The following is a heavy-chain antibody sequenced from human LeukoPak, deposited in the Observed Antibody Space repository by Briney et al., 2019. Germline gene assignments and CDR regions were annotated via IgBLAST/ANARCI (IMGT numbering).Heavy chain of an antibody. CDR3: ARSLPYGTTWYGRSDF. J-gene: IGHJ4*02. D-gene: IGHD6-13*01. CDR2: INGDSTEP. Sequence: GGSLRLSCAASGFTFSTSWMHWVRRAPGKGLMWVSRINGDSTEPTYGESVRGRFTISRDNAMNSLYLQMNSLRAEDTAIYYCARSLPYGTTWYGRSDFWGQGTLVTVSS. V-gene: IGHV3-74*03. CDR1: GFTFSTSW.